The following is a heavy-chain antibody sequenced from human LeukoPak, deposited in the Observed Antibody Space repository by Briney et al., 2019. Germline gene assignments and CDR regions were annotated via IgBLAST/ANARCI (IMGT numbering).Heavy chain of an antibody. D-gene: IGHD6-13*01. CDR2: IYYSGST. J-gene: IGHJ5*02. Sequence: SGPTLVNPTQTLTLTCTFSGFSLSTSGMCVSWIRQPPGKALEWIGYIYYSGSTNYNPSLKSRVTISVDTSKNQFSLKLSSVTAADTAVYYCARETPSSSWYWFDPWGQGTLVTVSS. CDR3: ARETPSSSWYWFDP. CDR1: GFSLSTSGMC. V-gene: IGHV4-61*08.